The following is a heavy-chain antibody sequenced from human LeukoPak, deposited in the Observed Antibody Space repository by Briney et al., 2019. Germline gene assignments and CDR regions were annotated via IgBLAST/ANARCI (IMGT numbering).Heavy chain of an antibody. CDR3: AKTKIRYDSSGIDY. Sequence: GGSQRLSCAASGFTFSSYGMHWVRQAPGKGLEWVAVISYDGSNKHYADSVKGRFTISRDNSKNTLYLQMNSLRAEDTAVYYCAKTKIRYDSSGIDYWGQGTLVTVSS. D-gene: IGHD3-22*01. J-gene: IGHJ4*02. V-gene: IGHV3-30*18. CDR1: GFTFSSYG. CDR2: ISYDGSNK.